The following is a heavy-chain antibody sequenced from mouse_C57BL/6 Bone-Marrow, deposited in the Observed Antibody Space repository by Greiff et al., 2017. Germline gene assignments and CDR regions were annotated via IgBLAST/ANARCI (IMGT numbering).Heavy chain of an antibody. V-gene: IGHV1-15*01. CDR3: TREGYGNFAWFAY. Sequence: QVQLQQSGAELVRPGASVTLSCKASGYTFTDYEMHWVKQTPVHGLEWIGAIDPETGGTAYNQKFKGKAILTADKSSSTAYMELRSLTSEDSAVYYCTREGYGNFAWFAYWGQGTLDTVSA. D-gene: IGHD2-10*02. CDR2: IDPETGGT. CDR1: GYTFTDYE. J-gene: IGHJ3*01.